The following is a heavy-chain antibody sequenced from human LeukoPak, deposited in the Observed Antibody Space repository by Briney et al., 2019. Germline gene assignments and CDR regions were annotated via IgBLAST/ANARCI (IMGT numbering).Heavy chain of an antibody. Sequence: GGSLRLSCVISGFTFSSYWMTWVRQAPGKGLEWLANIKEDGSEKYYVDSVKGRFTISRDNAKNSLFLQMSSLRAEDTAVYYCARDPSDYFDYWGQGTLVTVSS. CDR2: IKEDGSEK. V-gene: IGHV3-7*01. CDR1: GFTFSSYW. J-gene: IGHJ4*02. CDR3: ARDPSDYFDY.